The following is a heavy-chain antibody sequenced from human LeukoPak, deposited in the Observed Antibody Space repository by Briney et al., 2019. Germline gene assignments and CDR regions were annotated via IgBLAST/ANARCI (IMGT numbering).Heavy chain of an antibody. J-gene: IGHJ4*02. CDR1: GFTVSSNY. V-gene: IGHV3-66*01. Sequence: GGSLRLSCAATGFTVSSNYMSWVRQAPGQGLEWVSVIYSGGSTYYADSVKGRFTISRDNSKNTLYLQMNNLRAEDTAVYYCAKPHYGSGIFHANFDYWGQGTLVTVSS. CDR3: AKPHYGSGIFHANFDY. D-gene: IGHD3-10*01. CDR2: IYSGGST.